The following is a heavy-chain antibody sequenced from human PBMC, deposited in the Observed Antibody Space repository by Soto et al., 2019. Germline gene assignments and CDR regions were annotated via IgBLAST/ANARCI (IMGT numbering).Heavy chain of an antibody. V-gene: IGHV3-33*01. D-gene: IGHD3-3*01. CDR2: IWYDGSNK. J-gene: IGHJ4*02. CDR3: ARNERQAGLWSGYYTGIDY. CDR1: GFTFSSYG. Sequence: QVQLVESGGGVVQPGRSLRLSCAASGFTFSSYGMHWVRQAPGKGLEWVAVIWYDGSNKYYADSVKGRFTISRDNSKNTLYLQMNSLRAEDTAVHYCARNERQAGLWSGYYTGIDYWGQGTLVTVSS.